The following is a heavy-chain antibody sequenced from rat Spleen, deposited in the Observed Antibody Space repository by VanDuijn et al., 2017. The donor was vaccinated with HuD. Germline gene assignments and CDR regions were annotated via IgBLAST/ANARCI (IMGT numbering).Heavy chain of an antibody. J-gene: IGHJ3*01. CDR2: ISPSGGAT. CDR1: GFTFRNYD. CDR3: ARQDTSGYSNWFAY. D-gene: IGHD4-3*01. Sequence: EVQLVESDGGLVQPGRSLKLSCAASGFTFRNYDMAWVRQAPTKGLERVASISPSGGATYYRDSVKGRFTVSRDNTKSTLYLQMDSLRSEDTAPYYCARQDTSGYSNWFAYWGQGTLVTVSS. V-gene: IGHV5S23*01.